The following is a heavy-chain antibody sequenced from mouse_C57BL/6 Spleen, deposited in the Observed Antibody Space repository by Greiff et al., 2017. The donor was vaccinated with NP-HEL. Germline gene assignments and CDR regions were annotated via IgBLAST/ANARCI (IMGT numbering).Heavy chain of an antibody. Sequence: VLLQESGAELVKPGASVQISCKASGYAFSSYWMNWVRQRPGKGLEWISQIYPGDGDTNYNGKFKGQVTLTADNSSSTAYMQLSSLTSEDSAVYFCARIEYYGSSPPWFAYWGQGTLVTVSA. CDR3: ARIEYYGSSPPWFAY. D-gene: IGHD1-1*01. V-gene: IGHV1-80*01. CDR1: GYAFSSYW. J-gene: IGHJ3*01. CDR2: IYPGDGDT.